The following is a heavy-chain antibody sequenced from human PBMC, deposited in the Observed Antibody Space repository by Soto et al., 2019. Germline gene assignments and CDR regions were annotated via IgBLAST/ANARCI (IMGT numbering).Heavy chain of an antibody. J-gene: IGHJ6*02. CDR2: IYPGDSNT. CDR1: EYSFTSYL. D-gene: IGHD3-10*01. V-gene: IGHV5-51*01. CDR3: ARSYGTMNYGMDV. Sequence: PGESLKISFKGFEYSFTSYLICWVRQMPVKGLEWMGIIYPGDSNTRYSPSFQGQVTFSADKSISTAYLQWSSLKAADTAIYYCARSYGTMNYGMDVWGQGTSFTVSS.